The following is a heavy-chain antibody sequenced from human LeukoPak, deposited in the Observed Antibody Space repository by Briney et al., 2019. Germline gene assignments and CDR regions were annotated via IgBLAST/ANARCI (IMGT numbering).Heavy chain of an antibody. V-gene: IGHV1-2*02. Sequence: GASVKVSCKASGYTFTGHYMHWVRQAPGQGLKWMGWNNPSSGGTNYAQKFQGRVTMTRDTSISTAYMELSSLGFDDTAVYYCATGGVVVATGGWFDPWGQGALVTVSS. J-gene: IGHJ5*02. CDR1: GYTFTGHY. CDR2: NNPSSGGT. D-gene: IGHD2-15*01. CDR3: ATGGVVVATGGWFDP.